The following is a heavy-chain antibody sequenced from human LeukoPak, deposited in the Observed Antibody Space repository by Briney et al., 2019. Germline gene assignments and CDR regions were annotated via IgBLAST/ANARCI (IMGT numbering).Heavy chain of an antibody. CDR3: AKDRFDSSSWGSFDY. D-gene: IGHD6-13*01. CDR1: GLTLSVYA. CDR2: ISGSGGST. V-gene: IGHV3-23*01. Sequence: QPGGSLRLSCAASGLTLSVYAMSWVRQAPGKGLEWVSAISGSGGSTYYADSVKGRFTISRDNSKNTPYLQMNSLRAEDTAVYYCAKDRFDSSSWGSFDYWGQGTLVTVSS. J-gene: IGHJ4*02.